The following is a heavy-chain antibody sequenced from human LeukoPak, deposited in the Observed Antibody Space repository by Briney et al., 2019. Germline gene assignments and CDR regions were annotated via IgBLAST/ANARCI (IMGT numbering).Heavy chain of an antibody. CDR2: ISISGSTI. CDR3: ARSDPAYYDILTGYYAYYFDY. D-gene: IGHD3-9*01. J-gene: IGHJ4*02. CDR1: GFTFSSYG. Sequence: GGTLRLSCAASGFTFSSYGMSWVRQAPGKGLEWVSYISISGSTIYYADSVKGRFTISRDNAKNSVYLQMNSLRAEDTAVYYCARSDPAYYDILTGYYAYYFDYWGQGTLVTVSS. V-gene: IGHV3-48*04.